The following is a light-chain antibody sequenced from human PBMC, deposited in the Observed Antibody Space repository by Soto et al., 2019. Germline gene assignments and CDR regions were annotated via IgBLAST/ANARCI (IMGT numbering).Light chain of an antibody. J-gene: IGKJ4*01. CDR2: AAS. V-gene: IGKV1-9*01. Sequence: IQLTQSPSSLSASVGDRVTITCRASQGISSYLAWYQQKPVKAPKLLIYAASTLQSGVPSRFSGRGSGTDFTLTISSLQPEDFATYYCQQLNSYPPTFGGGTKVEIK. CDR1: QGISSY. CDR3: QQLNSYPPT.